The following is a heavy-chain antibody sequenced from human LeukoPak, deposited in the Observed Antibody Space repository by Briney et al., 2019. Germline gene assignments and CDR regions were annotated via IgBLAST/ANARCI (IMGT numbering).Heavy chain of an antibody. CDR2: VHYSGKT. Sequence: SETLSLTCTVSGDSISGYYYSWIRQPPGKGLEWIGYVHYSGKTNYNPSLTGRVTISLDTWSNQIFLRLSPVTAADTAMYYCARVGVKYGSGRYQSYYMDVWGKGTTVTVSS. D-gene: IGHD3-10*01. CDR1: GDSISGYY. J-gene: IGHJ6*03. V-gene: IGHV4-59*01. CDR3: ARVGVKYGSGRYQSYYMDV.